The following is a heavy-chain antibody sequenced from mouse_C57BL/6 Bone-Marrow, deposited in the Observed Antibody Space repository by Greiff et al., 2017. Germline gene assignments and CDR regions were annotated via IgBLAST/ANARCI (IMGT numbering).Heavy chain of an antibody. Sequence: VKLQESGPGLVQPSQSLSITCTVSGFSLTSYGVHWVRQSPGKGLEWLGVIWSGGSTDYNAAFISRLSISKDKSKSQVFFKMNSLQADDTAIYYCARTRYGSNYYAMDYWGQGTSVTVSS. V-gene: IGHV2-2*01. J-gene: IGHJ4*01. CDR2: IWSGGST. CDR1: GFSLTSYG. CDR3: ARTRYGSNYYAMDY. D-gene: IGHD1-1*01.